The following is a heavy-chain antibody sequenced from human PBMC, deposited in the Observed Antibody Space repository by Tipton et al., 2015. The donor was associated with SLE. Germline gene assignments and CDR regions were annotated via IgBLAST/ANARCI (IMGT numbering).Heavy chain of an antibody. CDR3: ARDGATTVTFDY. D-gene: IGHD4-17*01. V-gene: IGHV3-21*01. CDR2: ISSSSSYI. J-gene: IGHJ4*02. CDR1: GFTFSSYS. Sequence: SLRLSCAASGFTFSSYSMNWVRQAPGKGLEWGSSISSSSSYIYYADSVKGRFTISRDNAKNSLYLQMNSLRAEDTAVYYCARDGATTVTFDYWGQGTLVTVSS.